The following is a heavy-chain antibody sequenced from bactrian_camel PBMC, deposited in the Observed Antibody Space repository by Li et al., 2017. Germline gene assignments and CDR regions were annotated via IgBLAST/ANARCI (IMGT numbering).Heavy chain of an antibody. J-gene: IGHJ4*01. CDR2: IDSDGRT. D-gene: IGHD4*01. Sequence: HVQLVESGGGSVQAGESLRLSCVVSGYRYSTYCMGWFRQVPGNEREPLASIDSDGRTNVADSVKGRFTVSKDNAKNTLYLQMNSLKAEDTAMYYCATRRYCTTISPAAFGNWGQGTQVTVS. V-gene: IGHV3S53*01. CDR1: GYRYSTYC. CDR3: ATRRYCTTISPAAFGN.